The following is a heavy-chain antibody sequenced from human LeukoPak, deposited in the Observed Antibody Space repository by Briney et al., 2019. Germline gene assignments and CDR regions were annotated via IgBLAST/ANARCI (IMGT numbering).Heavy chain of an antibody. D-gene: IGHD6-13*01. V-gene: IGHV1-2*02. CDR2: INPNNADK. CDR1: GYTFTGYY. J-gene: IGHJ4*02. CDR3: ATHSIAAVGFDY. Sequence: GASVKVSCKASGYTFTGYYMHWVRQAPGQGLGWMGWINPNNADKTFAQKFQGRVTMTRDTSISTAYMELGRLTSDDTAVYYCATHSIAAVGFDYWGQGTLVTVSS.